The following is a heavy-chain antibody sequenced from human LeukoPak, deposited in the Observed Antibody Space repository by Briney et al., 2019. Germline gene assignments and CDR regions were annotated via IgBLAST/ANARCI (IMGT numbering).Heavy chain of an antibody. CDR1: GDSINYASY. CDR2: IHRGGTT. CDR3: AKSIAVAGTWIDN. D-gene: IGHD6-19*01. Sequence: SETLSLTCTVSGDSINYASYWGWIRQTPGKGLEWIGSIHRGGTTYFNPSLKSRVTMSMDLSKNQFSLKLTSVAAADSAMYYCAKSIAVAGTWIDNWGQGTLVLVSS. J-gene: IGHJ4*02. V-gene: IGHV4-38-2*02.